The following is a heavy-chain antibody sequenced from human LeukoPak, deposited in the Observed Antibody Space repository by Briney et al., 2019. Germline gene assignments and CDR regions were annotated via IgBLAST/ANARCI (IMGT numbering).Heavy chain of an antibody. V-gene: IGHV3-21*01. D-gene: IGHD6-19*01. J-gene: IGHJ4*02. CDR2: ISSTSSDI. CDR3: AKDGGIAVAGLDY. Sequence: GGSLRLSCAASGFTFSSYSMNWVRQAPGKGLEWVSSISSTSSDIYYADSVKGRFTISRDNSKNTLYMQMNSLRAEDTAVYYCAKDGGIAVAGLDYWGQGTLVTVSS. CDR1: GFTFSSYS.